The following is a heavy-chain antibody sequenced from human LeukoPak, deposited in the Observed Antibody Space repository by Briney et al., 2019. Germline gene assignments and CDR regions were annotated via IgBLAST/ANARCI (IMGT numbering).Heavy chain of an antibody. Sequence: SVKVSCKASGGIFSSYGISWVRQAPGQGLEWMGEIIPIFSITDYAQKFQGRVTITTDESTSTAYMELSSLTSEDTAVYYCARHYYGGWFGPWAREPCLPSPQ. D-gene: IGHD3-22*01. CDR2: IIPIFSIT. V-gene: IGHV1-69*05. J-gene: IGHJ5*02. CDR3: ARHYYGGWFGP. CDR1: GGIFSSYG.